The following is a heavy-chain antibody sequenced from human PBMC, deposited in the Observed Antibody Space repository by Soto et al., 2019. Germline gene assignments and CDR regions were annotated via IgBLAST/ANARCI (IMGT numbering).Heavy chain of an antibody. D-gene: IGHD3-3*01. CDR2: IYYSGST. CDR1: GGSISSYY. J-gene: IGHJ4*02. V-gene: IGHV4-59*08. Sequence: QVQLQESGPGLVKPSETLSLTCTVSGGSISSYYWSWIRQPPGKGLEWIGYIYYSGSTNYNPSLKSRVTISVDTSKNQFYLKLSSVTAADTAVYYCARQDYDFWSGYFTPYFDYWGQGTLVTVSS. CDR3: ARQDYDFWSGYFTPYFDY.